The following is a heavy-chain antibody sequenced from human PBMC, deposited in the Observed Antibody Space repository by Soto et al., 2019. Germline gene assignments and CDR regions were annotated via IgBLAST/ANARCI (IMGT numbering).Heavy chain of an antibody. D-gene: IGHD3-10*01. V-gene: IGHV3-30*04. J-gene: IGHJ6*02. CDR3: ARGISMIRGLLTRDYYYYGVDV. Sequence: GGSLRLSCAASGFTFSTYAMHWVRQAPGKGLEWVAAVSSDGRSQNYADSVKGRITISRDNSQNTLYLQMNSLSPEDTAVYYCARGISMIRGLLTRDYYYYGVDVWGQGTKVTVSS. CDR2: VSSDGRSQ. CDR1: GFTFSTYA.